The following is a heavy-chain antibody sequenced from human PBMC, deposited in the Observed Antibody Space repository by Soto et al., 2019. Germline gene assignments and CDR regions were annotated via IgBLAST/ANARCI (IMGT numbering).Heavy chain of an antibody. CDR1: GFTFSTYA. V-gene: IGHV3-33*01. D-gene: IGHD6-19*01. Sequence: QVQLVESGGGVVQPGRSLRLSCAASGFTFSTYAMHWVRQAPGKGLEWVAHIWYDGSNKYYVDSVKGRFTISRDNSKNTLYLQMNSLRAEDTAVYYCARDRSSGWSGGPNFDYWGQGTLVTVSS. CDR3: ARDRSSGWSGGPNFDY. CDR2: IWYDGSNK. J-gene: IGHJ4*02.